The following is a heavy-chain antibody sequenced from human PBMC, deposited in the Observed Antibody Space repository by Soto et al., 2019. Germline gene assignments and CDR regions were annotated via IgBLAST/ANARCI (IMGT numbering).Heavy chain of an antibody. CDR2: MNPNSGNT. J-gene: IGHJ5*02. D-gene: IGHD5-12*01. CDR3: ARGRLLRKSWFDP. Sequence: QVQLVQSGAEVKKPGASVKVSCKASGYTFTSYDINWVRQATGQGLEWMGWMNPNSGNTGYAQKFQGRVXXTXNXXISTAYMELSSLRSEDTAVYYCARGRLLRKSWFDPWGQGTLVTVSS. V-gene: IGHV1-8*01. CDR1: GYTFTSYD.